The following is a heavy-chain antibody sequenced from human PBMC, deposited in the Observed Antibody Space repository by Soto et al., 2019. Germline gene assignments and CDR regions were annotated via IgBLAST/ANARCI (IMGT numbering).Heavy chain of an antibody. V-gene: IGHV3-23*01. J-gene: IGHJ4*02. Sequence: PXVSLRLSCAASGFTFSSYAMSWVRQAPGKGLEWVSAISGSGGSTYYADSVKGRFTISRDNSKNTLYLQMNSLRAEDTAVYYCASRPFGVVIIPFDYWGQGTLVTVSS. D-gene: IGHD3-3*01. CDR2: ISGSGGST. CDR1: GFTFSSYA. CDR3: ASRPFGVVIIPFDY.